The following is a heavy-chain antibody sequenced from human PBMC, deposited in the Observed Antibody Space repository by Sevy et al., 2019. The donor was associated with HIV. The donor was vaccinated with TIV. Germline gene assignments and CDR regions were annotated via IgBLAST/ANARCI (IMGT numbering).Heavy chain of an antibody. CDR1: GYTFTSYG. D-gene: IGHD2-2*01. Sequence: ASVKVSCKASGYTFTSYGISWVRQAPGQGLEWMGWISAYNGNTNYAQKLQGRVTMTTDTSTSTAYMELRSLRSDDTAVYYCARDSRIVVVPAPKPYYYGMDVWGQGTTVTVSS. CDR3: ARDSRIVVVPAPKPYYYGMDV. CDR2: ISAYNGNT. J-gene: IGHJ6*02. V-gene: IGHV1-18*01.